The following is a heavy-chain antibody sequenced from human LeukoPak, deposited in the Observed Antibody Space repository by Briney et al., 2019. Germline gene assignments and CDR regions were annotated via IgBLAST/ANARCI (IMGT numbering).Heavy chain of an antibody. CDR2: TRNKANSYTT. D-gene: IGHD1-26*01. V-gene: IGHV3-72*01. CDR1: GFTFSDHN. J-gene: IGHJ4*02. CDR3: ARASEGTYYPYFDY. Sequence: VGSPRLSCAASGFTFSDHNMDWVRQAPGKGLGWGGRTRNKANSYTTESAASVKGRFTISRDDSKNSLYLQMNSLKTEDTAVYYCARASEGTYYPYFDYWGQGTLVTVSS.